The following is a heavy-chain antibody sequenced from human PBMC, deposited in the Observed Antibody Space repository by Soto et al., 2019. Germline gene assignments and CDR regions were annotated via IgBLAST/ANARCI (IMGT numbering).Heavy chain of an antibody. CDR2: INHSGST. Sequence: QVQLQQWGARLLKPSETLSRTCAVYGGSFSGYYWSWIRQPPGKGLEWIGEINHSGSTNYNPSLKSRVTISVDTSKNQCSLKLSSVTAAATAVYHCARQIAVAGGMVIDYWGQGTLITVSS. D-gene: IGHD6-19*01. CDR1: GGSFSGYY. CDR3: ARQIAVAGGMVIDY. J-gene: IGHJ4*02. V-gene: IGHV4-34*01.